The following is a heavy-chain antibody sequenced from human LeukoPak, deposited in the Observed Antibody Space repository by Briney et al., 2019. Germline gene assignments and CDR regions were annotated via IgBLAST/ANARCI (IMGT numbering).Heavy chain of an antibody. D-gene: IGHD3-16*01. CDR2: IYYSGST. V-gene: IGHV4-59*12. CDR1: GGSISSYC. Sequence: PSETLSLTCTVSGGSISSYCWSWIRQPPGKGLEWIGYIYYSGSTNYNPSLKSRVTISVDTSKNQFSLKLRSVTAADTAVYFCVRDGGNWDVDYWGQGTLVTVSS. CDR3: VRDGGNWDVDY. J-gene: IGHJ4*02.